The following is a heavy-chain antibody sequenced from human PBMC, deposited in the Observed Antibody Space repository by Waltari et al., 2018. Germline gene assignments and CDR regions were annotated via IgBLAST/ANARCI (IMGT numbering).Heavy chain of an antibody. D-gene: IGHD6-19*01. Sequence: QVQLVESGGCVVQPGRSLRRPCAASGVTFRSSGMHWVRRAPGKGLEWVAVISYDGSNKYYAASVKGRFTISRDNSKNTLYLQMNRLRAEDTAVYYCAKEGLGTVADFDYWGQGTLVTVSS. CDR2: ISYDGSNK. V-gene: IGHV3-30*18. J-gene: IGHJ4*02. CDR3: AKEGLGTVADFDY. CDR1: GVTFRSSG.